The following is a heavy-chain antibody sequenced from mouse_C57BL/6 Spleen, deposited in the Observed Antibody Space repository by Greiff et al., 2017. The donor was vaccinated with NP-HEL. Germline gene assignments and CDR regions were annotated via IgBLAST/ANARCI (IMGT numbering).Heavy chain of an antibody. CDR2: INPNNGGT. Sequence: EVQLQQSGPELVKPGASVKISCKASGYTFTDYYMNWVKQSHGKSLEWIGDINPNNGGTSYNQKFKGKATLTVDKSSSTAYMELRSLTSEDSAVYYCARVGVRGLRQDWYAMDYWGQGTSVTVSS. CDR1: GYTFTDYY. J-gene: IGHJ4*01. D-gene: IGHD2-4*01. V-gene: IGHV1-26*01. CDR3: ARVGVRGLRQDWYAMDY.